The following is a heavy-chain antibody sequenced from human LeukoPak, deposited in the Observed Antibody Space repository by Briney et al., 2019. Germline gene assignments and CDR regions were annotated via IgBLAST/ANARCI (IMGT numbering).Heavy chain of an antibody. CDR2: IYYSGST. J-gene: IGHJ3*02. CDR3: ARVPPSWVPHGWVRAFDI. D-gene: IGHD3-16*01. V-gene: IGHV4-59*01. Sequence: SETLSLTCTVSGGSISSYYWSWIRQPPGKGLEWTGYIYYSGSTNCNPSLKSRVTISVDTSKNQFSLKLSSVTAADTAVYYCARVPPSWVPHGWVRAFDIWGQGTMVTVSS. CDR1: GGSISSYY.